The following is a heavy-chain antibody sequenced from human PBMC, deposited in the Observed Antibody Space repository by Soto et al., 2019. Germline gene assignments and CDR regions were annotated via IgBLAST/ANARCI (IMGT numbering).Heavy chain of an antibody. CDR1: GYSISSGYY. Sequence: PSETLSLTCAVSGYSISSGYYWGWIRQPPWKGLEWIGSIYHSGSTYYNPSLKSRVTISVDTSKNQFSLKLSSVTAADTAVYYCARTRGGELLSCYYKYWGQGTLVTDSS. CDR2: IYHSGST. CDR3: ARTRGGELLSCYYKY. V-gene: IGHV4-38-2*01. D-gene: IGHD3-10*01. J-gene: IGHJ4*02.